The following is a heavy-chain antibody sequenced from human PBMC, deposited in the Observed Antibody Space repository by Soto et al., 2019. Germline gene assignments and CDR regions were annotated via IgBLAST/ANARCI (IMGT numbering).Heavy chain of an antibody. Sequence: QVQLVQSGAEVKKPGSSVKVSCKASGGTFSSYAISWVRQAPGQGLEWMGGIIPIFGTANYAQKFQGRVTITADESTSIAYMELSSLRSEDTAVYYCARDPLPYSNYDNVPDYWGQGTLVTVSS. CDR2: IIPIFGTA. CDR3: ARDPLPYSNYDNVPDY. D-gene: IGHD4-4*01. J-gene: IGHJ4*02. V-gene: IGHV1-69*12. CDR1: GGTFSSYA.